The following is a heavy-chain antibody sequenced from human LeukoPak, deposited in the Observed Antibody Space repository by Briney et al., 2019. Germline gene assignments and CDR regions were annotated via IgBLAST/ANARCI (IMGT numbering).Heavy chain of an antibody. CDR2: IYYSGST. D-gene: IGHD1-26*01. V-gene: IGHV4-31*03. J-gene: IGHJ4*02. CDR3: ARYLVGATSPRLDY. Sequence: PSQTLSLTCTVSGGSISSGGYYWSWIRQHPGKGLEWIGYIYYSGSTYYNPSLKSRVTISVDTSKNQFSLKLSSVTAADTAVYYCARYLVGATSPRLDYWGQGTLVTVSS. CDR1: GGSISSGGYY.